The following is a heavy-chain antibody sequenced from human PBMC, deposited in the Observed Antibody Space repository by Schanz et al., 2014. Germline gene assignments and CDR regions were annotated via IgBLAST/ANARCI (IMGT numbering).Heavy chain of an antibody. CDR2: ISGNGGST. D-gene: IGHD2-15*01. J-gene: IGHJ6*02. V-gene: IGHV3-23*01. CDR1: GFTFSTYA. CDR3: AKARRKSNCSGGRCFHYSYYGMDV. Sequence: EVQLLDSGGGLVQPGGSLRLSCAASGFTFSTYAMSWVRQAPGKGLEWVSAISGNGGSTYYADSVKGRFTISRDNSKNILYLQMNSLRAEDTAVYYCAKARRKSNCSGGRCFHYSYYGMDVWGQGTTVTVSS.